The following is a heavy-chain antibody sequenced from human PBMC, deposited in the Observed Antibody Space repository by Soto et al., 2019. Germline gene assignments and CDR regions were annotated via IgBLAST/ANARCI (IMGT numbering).Heavy chain of an antibody. V-gene: IGHV1-18*01. Sequence: ASVKVSCKASGYTFTSYGISWVRQAPGQGLEWMGWISAYNGNTNYAQKLQGRVTMTTDTSTSTAYMELRSLRSDDTAVYYCASSYYDFWSGYHDTNYYYYYYMDVWGKGTTVTVSS. CDR1: GYTFTSYG. J-gene: IGHJ6*03. CDR2: ISAYNGNT. CDR3: ASSYYDFWSGYHDTNYYYYYYMDV. D-gene: IGHD3-3*01.